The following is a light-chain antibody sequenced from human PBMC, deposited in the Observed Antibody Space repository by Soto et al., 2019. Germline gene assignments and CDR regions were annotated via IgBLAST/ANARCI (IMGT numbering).Light chain of an antibody. V-gene: IGKV3D-15*01. CDR3: QHYDSWPLT. Sequence: EIVMTQSPATLSVSPGERATLSCRASQSVSSNLAWYQQKPGQAPRLLMYNASTRATDIPARFSGGGSGTEFTPTIRSMQSEDPGLYHCQHYDSWPLTFGGGTKVDIK. J-gene: IGKJ4*01. CDR1: QSVSSN. CDR2: NAS.